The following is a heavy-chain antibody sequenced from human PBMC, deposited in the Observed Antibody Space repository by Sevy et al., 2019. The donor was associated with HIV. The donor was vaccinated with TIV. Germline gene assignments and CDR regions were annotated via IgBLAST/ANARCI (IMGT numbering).Heavy chain of an antibody. CDR3: AKSLKAWYDFPAFDH. CDR1: GGSITTGPYY. CDR2: MYGTDEPNGNT. J-gene: IGHJ4*02. V-gene: IGHV4-39*02. Sequence: SETLSLTCSISGGSITTGPYYWAWIRQSPGKGPEWLGSMYGTDEPNGNTYYNPTLKTRIDMSMDKSNNRFALSLRSVIAADTAVYFCAKSLKAWYDFPAFDHWSQGIPVTVSS. D-gene: IGHD1-20*01.